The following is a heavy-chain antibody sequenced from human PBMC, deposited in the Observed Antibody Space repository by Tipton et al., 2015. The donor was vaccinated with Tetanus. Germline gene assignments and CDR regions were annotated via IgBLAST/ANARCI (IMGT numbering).Heavy chain of an antibody. D-gene: IGHD5-24*01. CDR1: GGSINDYY. CDR3: ARGEDTYKSGNY. CDR2: IHPSGSA. V-gene: IGHV4-34*01. J-gene: IGHJ4*02. Sequence: TLSLTCTVSGGSINDYYWTWIRQPPGQGLEWIGEIHPSGSANSNPSLNSRVTISVDTSKNQFSLRLTSVTAADTAVYYCARGEDTYKSGNYWGQGTLVTVSS.